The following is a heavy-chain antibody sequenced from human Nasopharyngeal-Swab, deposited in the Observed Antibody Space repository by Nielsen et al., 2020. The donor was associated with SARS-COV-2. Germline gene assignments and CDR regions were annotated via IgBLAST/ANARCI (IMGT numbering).Heavy chain of an antibody. CDR1: GYTFINHD. CDR3: ARGGSSLGANLEDP. V-gene: IGHV1-8*01. J-gene: IGHJ5*02. CDR2: MTPNSSNT. D-gene: IGHD3-10*01. Sequence: ASVKVSCKASGYTFINHDINWVRQSTGQGLEWMGWMTPNSSNTGYAQKFQGRVTMTRNTSTRTAYLELRSLRSEDTAVYYCARGGSSLGANLEDPWGQGTLVIVSS.